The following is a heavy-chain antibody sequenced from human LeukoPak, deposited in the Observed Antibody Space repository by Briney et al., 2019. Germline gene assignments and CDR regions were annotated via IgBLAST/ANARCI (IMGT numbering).Heavy chain of an antibody. J-gene: IGHJ5*02. CDR2: IYYSGTT. CDR3: ARRIAAAGWFDP. V-gene: IGHV4-59*08. D-gene: IGHD6-13*01. CDR1: GGXVSSFY. Sequence: SETLSLTCTVSGGXVSSFYWSWIRQPPGRGLEWIGYIYYSGTTNYNPSLKSRVTISVDTSKDQFSLKLSSVTAADTAVYYCARRIAAAGWFDPWGQGTLVTVSS.